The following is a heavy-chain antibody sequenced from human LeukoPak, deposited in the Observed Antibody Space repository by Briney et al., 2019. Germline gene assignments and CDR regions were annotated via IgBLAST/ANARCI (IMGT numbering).Heavy chain of an antibody. CDR1: GYTFTSYD. D-gene: IGHD1-26*01. J-gene: IGHJ5*02. CDR3: ATITELPALGWFDP. V-gene: IGHV1-8*01. CDR2: MNPNSGNT. Sequence: ASVKVSCKASGYTFTSYDINWVRRATGQGLEWIGWMNPNSGNTGYAQKFQGRVTMTRNTSISTAYMELSSLRSEDTAVYYCATITELPALGWFDPWGQGTLVTVSS.